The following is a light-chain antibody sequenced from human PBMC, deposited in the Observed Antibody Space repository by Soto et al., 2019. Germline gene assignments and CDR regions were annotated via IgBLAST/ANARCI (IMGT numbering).Light chain of an antibody. V-gene: IGKV3-20*01. CDR1: QSVTNNF. J-gene: IGKJ1*01. Sequence: EIVLTQSPGTLSLSPGERATLSCRASQSVTNNFLAWYQQKPGQAPSLLIYDASNRAPGIPDRFSGSGSGTDFTLTISRLESEDFGVYYCQQYGSSPWTFGQGTKVEIK. CDR2: DAS. CDR3: QQYGSSPWT.